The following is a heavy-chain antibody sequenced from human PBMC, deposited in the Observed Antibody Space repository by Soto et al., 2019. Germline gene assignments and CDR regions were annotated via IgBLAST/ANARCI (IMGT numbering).Heavy chain of an antibody. D-gene: IGHD2-15*01. J-gene: IGHJ4*02. CDR2: TYYRSTWYN. V-gene: IGHV6-1*01. CDR3: ARDDSYYFDY. CDR1: GDSVSSKSVA. Sequence: SHTLSLTCAISGDSVSSKSVAWNWIRQSPSRGLEWLGRTYYRSTWYNDYASSVKSRIIINPDTSKNQFSLQLNSVSPEDTAVYFCARDDSYYFDYWGMGTPITVSS.